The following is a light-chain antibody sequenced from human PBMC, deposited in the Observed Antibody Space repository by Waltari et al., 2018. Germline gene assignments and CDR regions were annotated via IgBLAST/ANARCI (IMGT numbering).Light chain of an antibody. Sequence: DIVMTQSPDSLAVSLGERATIHCKSRQSVLSTSSNKNFLAWYQQRPRQPPKLLIRWAPTRESGVPDRFSGSGSDTDFTLTISSLQPEDVAVYYCQHYFDAPPWTFGQGTKVEIK. J-gene: IGKJ1*01. CDR3: QHYFDAPPWT. V-gene: IGKV4-1*01. CDR2: WAP. CDR1: QSVLSTSSNKNF.